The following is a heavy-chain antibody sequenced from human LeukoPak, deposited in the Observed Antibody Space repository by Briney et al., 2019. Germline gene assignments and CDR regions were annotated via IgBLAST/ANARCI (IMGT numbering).Heavy chain of an antibody. J-gene: IGHJ4*02. CDR1: GGYISSTSHN. CDR2: IHRSGST. V-gene: IGHV4-39*07. CDR3: ASHYYDSSGYYYPFDF. Sequence: SETLSLTCTVSGGYISSTSHNWGWIRQPPGKGLEWIGSIHRSGSTYHNPSFMSRVTIAVDTSQNQFSLKLNSVTAADTAVYYCASHYYDSSGYYYPFDFWGQGTLVTVSS. D-gene: IGHD3-22*01.